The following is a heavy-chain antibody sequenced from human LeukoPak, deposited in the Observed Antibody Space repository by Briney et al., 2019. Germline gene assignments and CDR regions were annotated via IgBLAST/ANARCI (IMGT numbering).Heavy chain of an antibody. Sequence: PSETLSLTCTVSGGSISSYYWSWIRQPPGKGLEWIGYIYYSGSTNYNPSLKSRVTISVDTSKNQFSLKLSSVTAADTAVYYCARVLGSNYGPDYYYYYMDVWGKGTTVTVSS. D-gene: IGHD4-11*01. CDR1: GGSISSYY. J-gene: IGHJ6*03. CDR3: ARVLGSNYGPDYYYYYMDV. CDR2: IYYSGST. V-gene: IGHV4-59*01.